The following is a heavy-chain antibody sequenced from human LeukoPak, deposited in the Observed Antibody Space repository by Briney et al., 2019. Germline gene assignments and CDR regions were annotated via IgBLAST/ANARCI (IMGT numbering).Heavy chain of an antibody. V-gene: IGHV4-39*07. D-gene: IGHD3-22*01. CDR3: ARGRAYYYDSSGSRSDY. CDR2: INHSGST. J-gene: IGHJ4*02. CDR1: GGSISSSSYY. Sequence: PSETLSLTCTVSGGSISSSSYYWSWIRQPPGKGLEWIGEINHSGSTNYNPSLKSRVTISVDTSKNQFSLKLSSVTAADTAVYYCARGRAYYYDSSGSRSDYWGQGTLVTVSS.